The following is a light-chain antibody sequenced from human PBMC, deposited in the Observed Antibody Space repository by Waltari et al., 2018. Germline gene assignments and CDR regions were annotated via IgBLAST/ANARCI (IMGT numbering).Light chain of an antibody. J-gene: IGLJ2*01. V-gene: IGLV3-21*02. CDR2: GNK. CDR3: QVWDNYSDQGV. Sequence: SYVLTQPPSVSVAPGQTAKVTCGGNNIGIHTVHWYQCKTCQAPVLVVYGNKERPSGAPERFSGSNAGNTATLTVRRVEAGDEAVYYCQVWDNYSDQGVFGGGTKLTVL. CDR1: NIGIHT.